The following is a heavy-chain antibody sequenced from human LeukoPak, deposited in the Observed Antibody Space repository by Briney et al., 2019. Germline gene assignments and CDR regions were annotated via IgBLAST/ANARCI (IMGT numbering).Heavy chain of an antibody. CDR2: ISGSGDST. V-gene: IGHV3-23*01. J-gene: IGHJ4*02. Sequence: PGGSLRLSCVPSRYTLSNFGMNWVRQAPGKGLEWVSTISGSGDSTYYADSVKGRFTISRDNFKNTLLLQMNSLRAEDTAVYYCAKAGAAYCGNASFLYSFHYWGQGTLVTVST. CDR3: AKAGAAYCGNASFLYSFHY. CDR1: RYTLSNFG. D-gene: IGHD2-21*01.